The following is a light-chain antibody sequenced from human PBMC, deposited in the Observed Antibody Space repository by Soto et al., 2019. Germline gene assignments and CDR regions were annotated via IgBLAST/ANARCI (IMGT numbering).Light chain of an antibody. CDR3: QQYATYPLN. V-gene: IGKV1-16*02. CDR2: SVS. CDR1: QDIKNS. J-gene: IGKJ4*01. Sequence: DGQMTQSPSSLSAAVGDRVTITCRASQDIKNSLAWFQQKPGKAPKSLIYSVSILQSGVPSKFSGSGSGTDFTLTISSLQPEDFGTYYCQQYATYPLNFGGGTKVEIK.